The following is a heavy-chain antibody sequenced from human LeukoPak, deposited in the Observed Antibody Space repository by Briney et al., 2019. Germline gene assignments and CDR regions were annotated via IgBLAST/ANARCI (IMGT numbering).Heavy chain of an antibody. J-gene: IGHJ3*02. V-gene: IGHV3-53*01. D-gene: IGHD2-15*01. CDR3: ASQVVVAATVAFDI. Sequence: GGSLRLSCGACGFTVSSKYMRWVRQAPGKGVEWVSVIYSGGSTYYADSVKGRFTISRDNSKNTLYLQMNSLRAEDTAVYYCASQVVVAATVAFDIWGQGTMVTVSS. CDR1: GFTVSSKY. CDR2: IYSGGST.